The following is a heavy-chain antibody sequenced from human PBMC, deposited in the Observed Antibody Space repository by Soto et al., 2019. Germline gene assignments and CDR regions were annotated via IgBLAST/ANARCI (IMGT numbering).Heavy chain of an antibody. CDR1: GFTFSSYG. Sequence: GGSLRLSCAASGFTFSSYGMHWVRQAPGKGLEWVAVIWYDGSNKYYADSVKGRFTISRDNSKNTLYLQMNSLRAEDTAVYYCARDHVPGTTNYYGMDVWGQGTTVTVYS. J-gene: IGHJ6*02. CDR3: ARDHVPGTTNYYGMDV. V-gene: IGHV3-33*01. D-gene: IGHD1-1*01. CDR2: IWYDGSNK.